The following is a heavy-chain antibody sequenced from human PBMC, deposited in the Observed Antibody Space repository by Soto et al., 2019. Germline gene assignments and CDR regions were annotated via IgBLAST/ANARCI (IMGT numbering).Heavy chain of an antibody. J-gene: IGHJ4*02. D-gene: IGHD3-22*01. CDR1: GYSFTSYW. CDR3: ATEPRITMIVVVGL. Sequence: LGESLKISCKGSGYSFTSYWISWVRQMPGKGLEWMGRIDPSDSYTNYSPSFQGHVTISADKSISTAYLQWSSLKASDTAMYYCATEPRITMIVVVGLWGQGTLVTVSS. CDR2: IDPSDSYT. V-gene: IGHV5-10-1*01.